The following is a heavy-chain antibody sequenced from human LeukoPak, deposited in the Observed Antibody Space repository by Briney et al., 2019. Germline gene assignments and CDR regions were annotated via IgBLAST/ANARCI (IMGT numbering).Heavy chain of an antibody. CDR2: INHSGST. D-gene: IGHD5-24*01. CDR3: ARDGGGEGYNSYYYYYMDV. V-gene: IGHV4-34*01. Sequence: SETLSLTCAVYGGSFSGYYWSWIRQPPGKGLEWIGEINHSGSTKYNPSLKSRVTISVDTSKNQFSLKLSSVTAADTAVYYCARDGGGEGYNSYYYYYMDVWGKGTTVTISS. CDR1: GGSFSGYY. J-gene: IGHJ6*03.